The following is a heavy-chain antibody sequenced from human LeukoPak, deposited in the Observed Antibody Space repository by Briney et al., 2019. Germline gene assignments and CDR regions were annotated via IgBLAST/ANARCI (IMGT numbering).Heavy chain of an antibody. Sequence: SETLSLTCTVSGGSISSYYWSWIRQPPGKGLEWIGYIYYSGSTNYNPSLKSRVIISVDTSKNQSSLKLSSVTAADTAVYYCARDDIGYCSSTSCYSRAFDIWGQGTMVTVSS. V-gene: IGHV4-59*01. D-gene: IGHD2-2*01. CDR1: GGSISSYY. CDR3: ARDDIGYCSSTSCYSRAFDI. CDR2: IYYSGST. J-gene: IGHJ3*02.